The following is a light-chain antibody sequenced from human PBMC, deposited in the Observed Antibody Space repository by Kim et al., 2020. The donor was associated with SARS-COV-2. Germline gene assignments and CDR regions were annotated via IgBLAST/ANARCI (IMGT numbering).Light chain of an antibody. CDR3: AVWDGSLSAWV. CDR1: SYNILTNY. J-gene: IGLJ3*02. V-gene: IGLV1-47*01. CDR2: RDN. Sequence: SVTISCSGGSYNILTNYVYWYQQLSGTAPKLLIYRDNQRPSGVPDRFSGSKSGTAASLAISGLQSEDEADYYCAVWDGSLSAWVFGGGTKLTVL.